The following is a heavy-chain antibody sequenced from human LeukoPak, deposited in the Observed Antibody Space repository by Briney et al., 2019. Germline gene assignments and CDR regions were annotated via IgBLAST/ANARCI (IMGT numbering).Heavy chain of an antibody. J-gene: IGHJ4*02. V-gene: IGHV3-30*18. D-gene: IGHD4-17*01. CDR1: GFTFSSYG. CDR3: AKDLYGDYGGGDFDY. CDR2: ISYDGSNK. Sequence: GGSLRLSCAASGFTFSSYGMHWVRQAPGKGLEWVAVISYDGSNKYYADSVKGRFTISRDNSKNTLYLQMNGLRAEDRAVYYCAKDLYGDYGGGDFDYWGQGTLVTVSS.